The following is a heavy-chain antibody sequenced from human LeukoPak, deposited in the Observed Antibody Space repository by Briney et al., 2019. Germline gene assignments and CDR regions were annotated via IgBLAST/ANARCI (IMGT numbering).Heavy chain of an antibody. J-gene: IGHJ4*02. V-gene: IGHV3-33*01. CDR3: ARDSSAHFDY. CDR1: GFTSSSYG. D-gene: IGHD3-22*01. CDR2: IWYDGSNK. Sequence: PGRSLRLSCGASGFTSSSYGMHWVRQAPGKGLEWVAGIWYDGSNKYYADSMKGRFTISRDNSKNTLYLQMNSLRAEDTAVYYCARDSSAHFDYWGQGTPVTVSS.